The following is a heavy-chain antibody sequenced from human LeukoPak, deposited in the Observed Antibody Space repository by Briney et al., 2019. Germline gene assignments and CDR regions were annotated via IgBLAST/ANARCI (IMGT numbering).Heavy chain of an antibody. CDR1: GFTFSSYW. CDR2: VKQDGREK. V-gene: IGHV3-7*01. Sequence: GGSLRLSCAASGFTFSSYWMCWVRQAPGKGLEWVANVKQDGREKYYVDSVKGRFTISRDNAKNSLHLQLNSLRAEDTAVYYCASGARGTREGGDLYSFDYWGQGTLVTVSS. J-gene: IGHJ4*02. D-gene: IGHD4-17*01. CDR3: ASGARGTREGGDLYSFDY.